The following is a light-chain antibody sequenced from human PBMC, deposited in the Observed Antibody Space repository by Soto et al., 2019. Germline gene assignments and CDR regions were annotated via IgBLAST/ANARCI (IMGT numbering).Light chain of an antibody. Sequence: DIVMTQSPATLSVAPGERVTFSCRASQGVSKKLAWYQHKPGQAPRLHISGASTGATGIPARFSGSGSGTDFTLTISSLQSEDCAIYYCQQYHTWPITFGGGTKVEIK. CDR1: QGVSKK. CDR3: QQYHTWPIT. J-gene: IGKJ4*01. CDR2: GAS. V-gene: IGKV3-15*01.